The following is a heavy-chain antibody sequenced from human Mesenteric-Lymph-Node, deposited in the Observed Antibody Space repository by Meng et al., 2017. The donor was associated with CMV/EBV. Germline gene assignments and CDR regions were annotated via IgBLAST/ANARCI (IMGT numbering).Heavy chain of an antibody. CDR2: ISISGGST. D-gene: IGHD2-2*02. J-gene: IGHJ4*02. CDR1: GFTFSNYA. V-gene: IGHV3-23*01. CDR3: AKKRVVPVAVPYFDY. Sequence: GESLKISCAASGFTFSNYAMSWVRQAPGQGLEWVSAISISGGSTYYADSVRGRFTISRDNSKNTLYLQMNSLRAEDTAIYYCAKKRVVPVAVPYFDYWGQGTLVTSPQ.